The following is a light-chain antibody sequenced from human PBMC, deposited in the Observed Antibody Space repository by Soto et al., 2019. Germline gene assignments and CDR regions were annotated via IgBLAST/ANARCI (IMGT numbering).Light chain of an antibody. V-gene: IGLV2-23*02. Sequence: QSVLTQPASVSGSPGQSITISCTGTSGDIGSYNLVSWYQHHPGKAPQLMIYEVNKRPSGVSDRFSGSKSGNTASLTISGLQSEDETDYYCCSYAGSSPPFVFGTGTKVTVL. CDR3: CSYAGSSPPFV. J-gene: IGLJ1*01. CDR1: SGDIGSYNL. CDR2: EVN.